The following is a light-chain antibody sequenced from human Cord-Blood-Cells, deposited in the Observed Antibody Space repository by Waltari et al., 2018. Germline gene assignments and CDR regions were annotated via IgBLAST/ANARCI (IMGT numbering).Light chain of an antibody. CDR3: SSYTSSSTWV. J-gene: IGLJ3*02. V-gene: IGLV2-14*01. CDR2: DVS. Sequence: QSALTQPASVSGSPGQSITISCTGTSSDVGGYNYVSWYQQHPGKAPKLMIYDVSKRPSGVSNRFVGSKSGNTASLTISGLQAEDEADYYCSSYTSSSTWVFGGGTKLTVL. CDR1: SSDVGGYNY.